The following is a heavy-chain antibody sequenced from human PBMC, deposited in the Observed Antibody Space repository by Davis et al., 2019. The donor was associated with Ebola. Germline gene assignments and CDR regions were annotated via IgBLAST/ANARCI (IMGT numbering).Heavy chain of an antibody. CDR1: GFTFSGYY. CDR3: AKGTPVDY. Sequence: GGSLRLSCAASGFTFSGYYMTWVRQAPGKGLDWVANIKQDGSEKYYVDSVKGRFTISRDNAKNSLYLQMNSLRADDTAVYYCAKGTPVDYWGQGTLVTVSS. CDR2: IKQDGSEK. J-gene: IGHJ4*02. V-gene: IGHV3-7*03. D-gene: IGHD2-15*01.